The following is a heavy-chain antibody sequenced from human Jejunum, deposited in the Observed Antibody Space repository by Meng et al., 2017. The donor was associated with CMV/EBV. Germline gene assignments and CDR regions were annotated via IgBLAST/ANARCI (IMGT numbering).Heavy chain of an antibody. Sequence: YWMTWVRQAPGKGLEWVANINQDGSEKYYVESVRGRSTISRDNAKNSLYLQMSSLRAEDTAVYFCARGGITVFGVVIIDYYGMDVWGQGTTVTVS. V-gene: IGHV3-7*01. CDR1: YW. CDR2: INQDGSEK. D-gene: IGHD3-3*01. CDR3: ARGGITVFGVVIIDYYGMDV. J-gene: IGHJ6*02.